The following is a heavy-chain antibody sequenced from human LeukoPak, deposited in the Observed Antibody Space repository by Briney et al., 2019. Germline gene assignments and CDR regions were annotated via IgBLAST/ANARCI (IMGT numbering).Heavy chain of an antibody. CDR1: GFTFSSYA. CDR3: AKDHYYDSSGYSLDY. Sequence: GGSLRLSCAASGFTFSSYAMSWVRQAPGKGLEWVSAISGSGGSTYYADSVKGRFTISRDNSKNTLYLQMSLRAEDTAVYYCAKDHYYDSSGYSLDYWGQGTLVTVSS. D-gene: IGHD3-22*01. J-gene: IGHJ4*02. CDR2: ISGSGGST. V-gene: IGHV3-23*01.